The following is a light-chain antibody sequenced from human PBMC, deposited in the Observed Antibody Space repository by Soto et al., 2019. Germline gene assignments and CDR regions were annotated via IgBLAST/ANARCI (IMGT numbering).Light chain of an antibody. V-gene: IGKV3-15*01. CDR1: QSVSSH. CDR2: DSS. CDR3: QQFGDWPS. Sequence: EIRMTQSPAILSVSPGESATLSCRASQSVSSHVVWYQQKPGQAPRLLISDSSTGATGISARFSGSGSGTEFTLTISSLQSDDSAIYYCQQFGDWPSFGLGTKVDIK. J-gene: IGKJ1*01.